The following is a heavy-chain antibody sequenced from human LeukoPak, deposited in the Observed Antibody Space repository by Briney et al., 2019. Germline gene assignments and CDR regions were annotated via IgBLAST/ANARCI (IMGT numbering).Heavy chain of an antibody. CDR2: IYPGDSDT. CDR3: ARHLHSTVTTDGYFDY. J-gene: IGHJ4*02. Sequence: GESLQISCEGSGYIFISYWIGWVRQLPGKGLEGMGIIYPGDSDTRYSPSFQGQVTISADKSISTAYLQWSSLRASDTALYYCARHLHSTVTTDGYFDYWGQGTLVTVSS. D-gene: IGHD4-17*01. V-gene: IGHV5-51*01. CDR1: GYIFISYW.